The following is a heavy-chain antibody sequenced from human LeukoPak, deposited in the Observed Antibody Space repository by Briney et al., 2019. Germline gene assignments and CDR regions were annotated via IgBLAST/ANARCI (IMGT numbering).Heavy chain of an antibody. CDR2: ISSSSSSI. D-gene: IGHD4-17*01. Sequence: PGGSLRLSCAASGFTFSSYSMNWVRQAPGKGLEWVSLISSSSSSIFYADSVKGRFTISRDSAKNSLYLQMNSLRAEDTAVYYCARDTSVTHIFDYWGQGTLVTVSS. CDR1: GFTFSSYS. V-gene: IGHV3-21*01. CDR3: ARDTSVTHIFDY. J-gene: IGHJ4*02.